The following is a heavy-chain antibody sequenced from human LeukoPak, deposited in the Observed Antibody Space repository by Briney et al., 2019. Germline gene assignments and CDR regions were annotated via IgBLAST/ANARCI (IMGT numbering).Heavy chain of an antibody. Sequence: ASVKVSCKASGGTFSSYAISWVRQAPGQGLEWMGGIIPIFVTANYAQKFQGRVTITADESTSSAYMELSSLRSEDTAVYYCVRGLMSGITFNYWGQGTLVTVSS. CDR3: VRGLMSGITFNY. CDR1: GGTFSSYA. V-gene: IGHV1-69*13. CDR2: IIPIFVTA. D-gene: IGHD1-7*01. J-gene: IGHJ4*02.